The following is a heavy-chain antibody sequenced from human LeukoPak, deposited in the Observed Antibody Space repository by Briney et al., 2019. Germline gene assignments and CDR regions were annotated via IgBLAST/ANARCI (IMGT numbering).Heavy chain of an antibody. D-gene: IGHD3-3*02. V-gene: IGHV3-30*04. CDR3: ARSYGFVLAATFDY. J-gene: IGHJ4*02. CDR2: ISYDGSNK. CDR1: RFTFSSYT. Sequence: GGSLRLSCAASRFTFSSYTMSWVRQAPGKGLEWVAVISYDGSNKYYADSVKGRFTISRDNSKNTLYLQMNSLRAEDTAVYYCARSYGFVLAATFDYWGQGTLVTVSS.